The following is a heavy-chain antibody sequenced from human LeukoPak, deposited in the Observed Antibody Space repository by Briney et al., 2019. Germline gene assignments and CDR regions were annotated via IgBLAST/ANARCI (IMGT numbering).Heavy chain of an antibody. CDR1: GFTLSGYY. J-gene: IGHJ4*02. V-gene: IGHV3-11*05. Sequence: GGSLRLSCVGSGFTLSGYYMSWIRQAPGKGLEWVSYISSSRSYTNYADSVKGRFTISRDNAKNSLYLQMNSLRAEDTAVYYCAREKDYDILTGIDYWGQGTLVTVSS. CDR2: ISSSRSYT. D-gene: IGHD3-9*01. CDR3: AREKDYDILTGIDY.